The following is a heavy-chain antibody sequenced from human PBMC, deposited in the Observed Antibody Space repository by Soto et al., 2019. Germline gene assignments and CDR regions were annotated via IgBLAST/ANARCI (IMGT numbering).Heavy chain of an antibody. D-gene: IGHD3-10*01. Sequence: QVQLVQSGAEVKKPGASVKVSCKASGYSFTTYGISWVRQAPGQGLEWMGWISDYNGNTNYEKKFQGRVTMTTDTSTSTPYLGLXSLRSDDTAVYYCAREGYYSGSESYSPPRYYGMDVWGQGTTVTVS. CDR1: GYSFTTYG. CDR2: ISDYNGNT. J-gene: IGHJ6*02. CDR3: AREGYYSGSESYSPPRYYGMDV. V-gene: IGHV1-18*01.